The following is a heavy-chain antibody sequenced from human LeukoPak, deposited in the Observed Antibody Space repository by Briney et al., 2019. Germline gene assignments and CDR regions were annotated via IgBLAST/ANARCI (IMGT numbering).Heavy chain of an antibody. CDR1: GGSISSYY. CDR3: ARHGGGWFDP. V-gene: IGHV4-59*08. CDR2: IYYSGST. Sequence: SETLSLTCTVSGGSISSYYGSWIRQPPGKGLDWIGYIYYSGSTNYNPSLKSRVTISVDTSKNQFSLMLSSVTAADTAVYYCARHGGGWFDPWGQGTLVTVSS. J-gene: IGHJ5*02. D-gene: IGHD3-16*01.